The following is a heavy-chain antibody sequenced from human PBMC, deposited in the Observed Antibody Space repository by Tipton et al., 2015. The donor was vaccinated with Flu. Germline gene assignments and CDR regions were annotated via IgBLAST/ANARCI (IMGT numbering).Heavy chain of an antibody. CDR1: GFTFSSYA. Sequence: SLRLSCAASGFTFSSYAMSWVRQAPGKELEWVSAISGSGGSTYYADSVKGRFTISRDNSKNTLYLQMNNLGAEDTAVYYCAKDRGRIAARPRWFDPWGQGTLVTVSS. V-gene: IGHV3-23*01. CDR3: AKDRGRIAARPRWFDP. D-gene: IGHD6-6*01. J-gene: IGHJ5*02. CDR2: ISGSGGST.